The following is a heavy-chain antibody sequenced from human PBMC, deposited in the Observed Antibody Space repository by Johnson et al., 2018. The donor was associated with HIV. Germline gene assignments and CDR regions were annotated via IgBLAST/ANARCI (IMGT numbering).Heavy chain of an antibody. CDR2: ISYDGSNK. V-gene: IGHV3-30*04. Sequence: QVQLVESGGGVVQPGRSLRLSCAASGFTFSSYAMHWVRQAPGKGLEWVAVISYDGSNKYYADSVKGRFTISRDNSKNMLYLQMNSLRAEDTAVYYCARDARQPGGDAFDIWGQGTMVTVSS. D-gene: IGHD3-16*01. CDR3: ARDARQPGGDAFDI. J-gene: IGHJ3*02. CDR1: GFTFSSYA.